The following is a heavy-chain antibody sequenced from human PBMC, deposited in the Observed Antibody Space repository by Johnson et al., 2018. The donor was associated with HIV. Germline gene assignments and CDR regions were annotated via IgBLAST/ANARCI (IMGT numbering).Heavy chain of an antibody. CDR1: GFTVSSNY. CDR2: IYSDGNT. J-gene: IGHJ3*02. V-gene: IGHV3-66*01. Sequence: MLLVESGGGLVQPGGSLRLSCAASGFTVSSNYMSWVRQAPGKGLEWVSVIYSDGNTYYADSVKDRFTISRDNSKNTLYLQMNSLRAEDTAVYYCASSAHDAFDIWGQGTMVTVSS. D-gene: IGHD2-2*01. CDR3: ASSAHDAFDI.